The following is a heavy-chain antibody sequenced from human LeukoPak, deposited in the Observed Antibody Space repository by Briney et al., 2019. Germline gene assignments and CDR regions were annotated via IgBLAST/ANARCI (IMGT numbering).Heavy chain of an antibody. Sequence: SGGSLRLSCAVSGFTVSGNYMSWVRQAPGRGLEWVSLIYSGGTTYYADSVKGRFTISRDNSKNTLYLQMNSLRAEDTAVYYCARGHSEGYFDWFDPWGQGTLVTVSS. CDR3: ARGHSEGYFDWFDP. CDR2: IYSGGTT. CDR1: GFTVSGNY. D-gene: IGHD6-13*01. V-gene: IGHV3-53*01. J-gene: IGHJ5*02.